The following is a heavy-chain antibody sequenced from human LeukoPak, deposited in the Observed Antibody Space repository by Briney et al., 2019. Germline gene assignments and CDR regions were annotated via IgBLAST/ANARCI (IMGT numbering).Heavy chain of an antibody. J-gene: IGHJ4*02. CDR2: MNPNSGNT. V-gene: IGHV1-8*01. CDR1: GYTFTSYD. D-gene: IGHD3-22*01. Sequence: ASVKVSCKASGYTFTSYDINWVRQATGQGLEWMGWMNPNSGNTGYAQKFQGRVTMTRNTSISTAYMELSSQRSEDTAVYYCARVGGGYYDSSGYYSQVWGQGTLVTVSS. CDR3: ARVGGGYYDSSGYYSQV.